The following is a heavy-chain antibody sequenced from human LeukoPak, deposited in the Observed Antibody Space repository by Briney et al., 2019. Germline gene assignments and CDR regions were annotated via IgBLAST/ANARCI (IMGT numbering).Heavy chain of an antibody. CDR3: ATGLRYSYYYGMDV. CDR2: FDPEDGET. D-gene: IGHD4-17*01. V-gene: IGHV1-24*01. Sequence: EASVKVSCMVSGYTLTELSMHWVRQAPGKGLEWMGGFDPEDGETIYAQKFQGRVTMTEDTSTDTAYMELSSLRSEDTAVYYCATGLRYSYYYGMDVWGKGTTVTVSS. CDR1: GYTLTELS. J-gene: IGHJ6*04.